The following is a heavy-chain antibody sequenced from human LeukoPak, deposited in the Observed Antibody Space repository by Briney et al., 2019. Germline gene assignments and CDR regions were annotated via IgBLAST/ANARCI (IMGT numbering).Heavy chain of an antibody. CDR1: GSTFSSYA. CDR2: IIPIFGTA. J-gene: IGHJ4*02. Sequence: SVKVSCKASGSTFSSYAISWVRQAPGQGLEWMGGIIPIFGTANYAQKFQGRVTITADESTSTAYMELSSLRSEDTAVYYCARSPRDLGAPPYYFDYWGQGTLVTVSS. D-gene: IGHD1-26*01. V-gene: IGHV1-69*13. CDR3: ARSPRDLGAPPYYFDY.